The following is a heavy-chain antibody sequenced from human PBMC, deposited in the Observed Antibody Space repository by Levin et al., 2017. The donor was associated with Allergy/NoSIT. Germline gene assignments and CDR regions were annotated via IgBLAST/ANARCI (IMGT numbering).Heavy chain of an antibody. Sequence: SETLSLTCTVSDGSISSYYWSWIRQPPGKGLEWIGYMYYSGSTNYNPSLKSRVTISVDTSKNQFSLKLSSVTAADTAVYYCARAYSTLFFDYWGQGTLVTVSS. CDR3: ARAYSTLFFDY. V-gene: IGHV4-59*01. D-gene: IGHD2-21*01. CDR1: DGSISSYY. J-gene: IGHJ4*02. CDR2: MYYSGST.